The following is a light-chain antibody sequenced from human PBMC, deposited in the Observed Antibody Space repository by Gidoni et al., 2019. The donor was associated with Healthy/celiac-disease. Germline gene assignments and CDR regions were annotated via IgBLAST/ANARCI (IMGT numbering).Light chain of an antibody. CDR1: QSVSSSY. J-gene: IGKJ1*01. CDR2: GAS. V-gene: IGKV3-20*01. CDR3: QQSGSSLTWT. Sequence: EMVLTQSPGTLSLSPGERATLSCRASQSVSSSYLAWYQQKPGQAPRLLIYGASSSATGLPDRFSGSGSGPDFTLTISRLEPEDFAVYYCQQSGSSLTWTFGQGTKVEIK.